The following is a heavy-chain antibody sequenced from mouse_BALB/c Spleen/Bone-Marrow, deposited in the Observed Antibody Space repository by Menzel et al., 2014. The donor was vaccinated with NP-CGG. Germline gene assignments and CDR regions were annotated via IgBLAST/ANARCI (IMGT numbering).Heavy chain of an antibody. J-gene: IGHJ2*01. CDR1: GFTFSSFG. V-gene: IGHV5-17*02. Sequence: EVNVVESGRGLVQPGGSRKLSCAASGFTFSSFGMHWVRQAPEKGLEWVAYISSGSSTIFYADTVKGRFTVSRDNPKNTLFLQMTSLRSEDTAMYYCTRGGNWDDFDYWGQGTTLTVSS. D-gene: IGHD4-1*01. CDR3: TRGGNWDDFDY. CDR2: ISSGSSTI.